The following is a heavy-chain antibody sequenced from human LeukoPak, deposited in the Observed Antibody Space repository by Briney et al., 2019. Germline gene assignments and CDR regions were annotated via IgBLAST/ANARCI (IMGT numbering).Heavy chain of an antibody. CDR2: ISYSGVVK. Sequence: PGGSLRFSCTASGYTFSDYGMHWVRQAPGKGLEWLSVISYSGVVKFYADSVKGRFTISRDNSKNTLYLQMNSLRAEDAAVYYCAKDRGLVRIDYWGQGNLVTVSS. V-gene: IGHV3-30*18. D-gene: IGHD6-19*01. J-gene: IGHJ4*02. CDR3: AKDRGLVRIDY. CDR1: GYTFSDYG.